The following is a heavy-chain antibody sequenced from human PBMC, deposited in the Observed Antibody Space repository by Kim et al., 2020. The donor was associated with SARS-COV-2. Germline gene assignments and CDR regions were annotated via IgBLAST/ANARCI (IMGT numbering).Heavy chain of an antibody. V-gene: IGHV3-66*04. Sequence: GGSLRLSCAASGFTVSSNYMSWVRQAPGKGLEWVSVIYSGGSTYYADSVKGRFTISRDNSKNTLYLQMNSLRAEDTAVYYCAILRRGYSYGYADYWGQGTLVTFSS. CDR2: IYSGGST. CDR3: AILRRGYSYGYADY. J-gene: IGHJ4*02. D-gene: IGHD5-18*01. CDR1: GFTVSSNY.